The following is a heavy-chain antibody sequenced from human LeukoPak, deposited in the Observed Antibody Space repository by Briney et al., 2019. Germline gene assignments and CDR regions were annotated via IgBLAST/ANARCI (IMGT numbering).Heavy chain of an antibody. CDR1: GGTFISYA. Sequence: SVTVSFKASGGTFISYAISWVRQAPGQGLEWMGGIIPIFGTANYAQKFQGRVTITADESTSTAYMELSSLRSEDTAVYYCARWGSSGYPYYFDYWGQGTLVTVSS. CDR3: ARWGSSGYPYYFDY. D-gene: IGHD3-22*01. J-gene: IGHJ4*02. V-gene: IGHV1-69*13. CDR2: IIPIFGTA.